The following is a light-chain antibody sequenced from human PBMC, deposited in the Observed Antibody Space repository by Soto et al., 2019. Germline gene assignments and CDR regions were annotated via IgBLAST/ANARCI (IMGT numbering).Light chain of an antibody. J-gene: IGKJ3*01. CDR2: WSS. CDR1: QSALHRSKGNNY. CDR3: QQYHSLPFT. Sequence: DIVMTQSPDSLSVSLGETATIKCRSSQSALHRSKGNNYIAWYQQKPGQPPKLLIYWSSTRDSGVPDRFIGSGSGTDFTRTVSSLQAEDVAVYDCQQYHSLPFTFGPGTKVHI. V-gene: IGKV4-1*01.